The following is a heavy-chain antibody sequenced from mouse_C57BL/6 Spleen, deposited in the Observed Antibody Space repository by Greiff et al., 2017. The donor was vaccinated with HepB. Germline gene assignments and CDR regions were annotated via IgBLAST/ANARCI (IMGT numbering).Heavy chain of an antibody. V-gene: IGHV1-52*01. CDR1: GYTFTSYW. CDR2: IDPSDSET. CDR3: ARSRGITTVVATGGYFDV. J-gene: IGHJ1*03. Sequence: QVQLQQPGAELVRPGSSVKLSCKASGYTFTSYWMHWVKQRPIQGLEWIGNIDPSDSETHYNQKFKDKATLTVDKSSSTAYMQLSSLTSEDSAVYYGARSRGITTVVATGGYFDVWGTGTTVTVSS. D-gene: IGHD1-1*01.